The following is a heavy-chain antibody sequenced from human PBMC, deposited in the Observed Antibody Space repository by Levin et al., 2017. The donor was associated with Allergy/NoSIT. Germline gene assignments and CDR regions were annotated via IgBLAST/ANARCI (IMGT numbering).Heavy chain of an antibody. J-gene: IGHJ6*02. CDR1: GGSISSYY. Sequence: SQTLSLTCTVSGGSISSYYWSWIRQPAGKGLEWIGRIYTSGSTNYNPSLKSRVTMSVDTSKNQFSLKLSSVTAADTAVYYCARDVREYDFWSGPIPLKVHGMDVWGQGTTVTVSS. CDR2: IYTSGST. D-gene: IGHD3-3*01. CDR3: ARDVREYDFWSGPIPLKVHGMDV. V-gene: IGHV4-4*07.